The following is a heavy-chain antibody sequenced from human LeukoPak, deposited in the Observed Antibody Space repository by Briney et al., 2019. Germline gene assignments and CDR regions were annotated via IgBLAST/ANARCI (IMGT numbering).Heavy chain of an antibody. CDR2: ISSSSSYI. V-gene: IGHV3-21*01. Sequence: SGGSLRLSCAASGFTFSSYGMHWVRQAPGKGLEWVSSISSSSSYIYYADSLKGRFTISRDNAKNSLYLQMNSLRAEDTAVYHCARSQGTIPDSVPLDIWGQGTMVTVSS. CDR3: ARSQGTIPDSVPLDI. D-gene: IGHD5/OR15-5a*01. J-gene: IGHJ3*02. CDR1: GFTFSSYG.